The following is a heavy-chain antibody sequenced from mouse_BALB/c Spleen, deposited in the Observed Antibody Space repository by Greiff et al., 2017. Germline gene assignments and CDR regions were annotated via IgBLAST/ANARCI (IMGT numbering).Heavy chain of an antibody. V-gene: IGHV1-69*02. CDR1: GYTFTSYW. D-gene: IGHD2-3*01. CDR3: LLLRFAY. J-gene: IGHJ3*01. Sequence: QVQLQQPGAELVKPGASVKLSCKASGYTFTSYWMHWVKQRPGQGLEWIGEIDPSDSYTNYNQKFKGKATLTVDKSSSTAYMQLSSLTSEDSAVYYCLLLRFAYWGQGTLVTVSA. CDR2: IDPSDSYT.